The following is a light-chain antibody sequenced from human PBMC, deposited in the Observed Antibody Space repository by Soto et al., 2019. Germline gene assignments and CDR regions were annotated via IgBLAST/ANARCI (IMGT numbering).Light chain of an antibody. J-gene: IGKJ3*01. V-gene: IGKV3-20*01. CDR1: QSVSSSY. CDR2: FAS. Sequence: EIVLTQSPGTLSLSPGESATLSCRASQSVSSSYLAWYQQKPGQAPRLLIYFASSRATGIPDRFSASGSGTDFTLTISRLEPEDLAVYYCQHYGTSFTFGPGTKVDMK. CDR3: QHYGTSFT.